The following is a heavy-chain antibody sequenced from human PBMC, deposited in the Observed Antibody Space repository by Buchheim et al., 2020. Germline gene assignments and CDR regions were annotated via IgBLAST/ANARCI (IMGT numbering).Heavy chain of an antibody. J-gene: IGHJ6*02. V-gene: IGHV3-74*01. CDR1: GSGFSGTW. Sequence: EVQLVESGGGSVQPGGSLRLSCAASGSGFSGTWMHWVRQAPGKGLVWVSVIKNDGSTDYADSVKGRFTISRDNAKNTVELQMNSLRAEDTAAYYCARDRYYTIDVWGQGST. D-gene: IGHD3-3*01. CDR2: IKNDGST. CDR3: ARDRYYTIDV.